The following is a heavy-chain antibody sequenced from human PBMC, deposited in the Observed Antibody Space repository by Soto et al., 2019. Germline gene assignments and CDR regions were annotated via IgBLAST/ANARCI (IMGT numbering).Heavy chain of an antibody. Sequence: ASVKVSCKASGYTFTSYYMHWVRQAPGQGLEWMGIINPSGGSTSYAQKFQGRVTMTRDTSTSTAYMELSSLRSEDTAVYYCARRAKEDIVVVPAAILYYYGMDVWGQGTTVTVSS. D-gene: IGHD2-2*01. CDR1: GYTFTSYY. J-gene: IGHJ6*02. CDR3: ARRAKEDIVVVPAAILYYYGMDV. CDR2: INPSGGST. V-gene: IGHV1-46*01.